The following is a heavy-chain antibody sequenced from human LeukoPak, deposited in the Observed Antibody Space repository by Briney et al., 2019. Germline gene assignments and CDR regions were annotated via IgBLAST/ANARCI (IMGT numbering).Heavy chain of an antibody. Sequence: PSQTLSLTCTVSGGSISSGGYYWSWIRQHPGKSLEWIGYIYYSGSTYYNPSLKSRVTISVDTSKNQFSLKLSSVTAADTAVYYCARGSHSGYYYDSSGDYWGQGTLVTVSS. D-gene: IGHD3-22*01. CDR3: ARGSHSGYYYDSSGDY. CDR2: IYYSGST. J-gene: IGHJ4*02. CDR1: GGSISSGGYY. V-gene: IGHV4-31*03.